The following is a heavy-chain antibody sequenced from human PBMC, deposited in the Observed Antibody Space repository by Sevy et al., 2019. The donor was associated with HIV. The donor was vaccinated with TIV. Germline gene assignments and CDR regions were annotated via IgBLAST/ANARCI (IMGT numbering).Heavy chain of an antibody. V-gene: IGHV3-30-3*01. CDR3: TREAYCSGGTCYSFEY. D-gene: IGHD2-15*01. J-gene: IGHJ4*02. Sequence: GGFLRLSCAASGFTFSNYAMHWVRQAPGKGLEWVAVISYDGNNKYYADSVKGRFTISRDNSKNTLYLQMNSLRAEDTAVYYCTREAYCSGGTCYSFEYWGQGTLVTVSS. CDR2: ISYDGNNK. CDR1: GFTFSNYA.